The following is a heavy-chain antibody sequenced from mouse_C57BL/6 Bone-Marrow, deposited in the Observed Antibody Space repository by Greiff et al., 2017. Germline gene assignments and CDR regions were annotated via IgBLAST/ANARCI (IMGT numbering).Heavy chain of an antibody. CDR1: GYTFTSYG. CDR3: ARSGGDRDFDY. D-gene: IGHD3-3*01. Sequence: QVQLQQSGAELARPGASVKLSCKASGYTFTSYGISWVKQRPGQGLEWIGEIYPRSGNTYYNEKFKGKATLTADKSSSTAYMELRSLTSEDSAVYFCARSGGDRDFDYWGQGTTLTVSS. J-gene: IGHJ2*01. CDR2: IYPRSGNT. V-gene: IGHV1-81*01.